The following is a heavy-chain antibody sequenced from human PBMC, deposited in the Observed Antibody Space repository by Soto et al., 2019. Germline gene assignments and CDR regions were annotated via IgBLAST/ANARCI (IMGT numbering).Heavy chain of an antibody. D-gene: IGHD3-10*01. V-gene: IGHV4-39*01. J-gene: IGHJ4*02. CDR2: IYYSGST. CDR1: GGSISSSSYY. CDR3: ARQNRAYYYGSGSYYPGSDSDY. Sequence: SETLSLTCTVSGGSISSSSYYWGWIRQPPGKGLEWIGSIYYSGSTYYNPSLKSRVTISVDTSKNQFSLKLSSVTAADTAVYYCARQNRAYYYGSGSYYPGSDSDYWGQGTLVTVSS.